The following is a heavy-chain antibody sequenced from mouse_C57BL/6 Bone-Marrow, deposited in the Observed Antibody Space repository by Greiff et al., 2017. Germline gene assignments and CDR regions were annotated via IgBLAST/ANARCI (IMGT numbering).Heavy chain of an antibody. V-gene: IGHV5-6*01. CDR1: GFTFSSYG. CDR2: ISSGGSYT. D-gene: IGHD3-2*02. CDR3: ARQGVGAVQRRRECAY. Sequence: EVHLVESGGDLVKPGGSLKLSCAASGFTFSSYGMSWVRQTPDKRLEWVATISSGGSYTYYPDSVKGRFTISRDNAKNTLYLQMSSLTSEDTAMYYCARQGVGAVQRRRECAYWGQGTLFTVSA. J-gene: IGHJ3*01.